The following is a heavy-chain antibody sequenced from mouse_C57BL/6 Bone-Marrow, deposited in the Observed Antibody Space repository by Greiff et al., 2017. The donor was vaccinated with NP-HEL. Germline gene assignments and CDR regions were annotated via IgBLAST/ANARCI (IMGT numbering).Heavy chain of an antibody. CDR2: IDPSDSYT. J-gene: IGHJ3*01. CDR3: ARERLLRQGFAY. V-gene: IGHV1-59*01. Sequence: VQLQQPGAELVRPGTSVKLSCKASGYTFTSYWMHWVKQRPGQGLEWIGVIDPSDSYTNYNKKLKGKATLTVHTSSWTAYMQRSSLTSEDSAVYYCARERLLRQGFAYWGQGTLVTVSA. CDR1: GYTFTSYW. D-gene: IGHD1-2*01.